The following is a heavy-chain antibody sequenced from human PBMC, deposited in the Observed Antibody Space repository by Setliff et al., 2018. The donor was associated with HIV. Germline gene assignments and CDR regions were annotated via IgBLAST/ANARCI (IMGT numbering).Heavy chain of an antibody. CDR3: ARWGSGSYERVFDY. V-gene: IGHV3-48*03. D-gene: IGHD1-26*01. CDR2: ISRDGDTI. Sequence: PGGSLRLSCAGFGFIFSTYEMNWVRQAPGKGLERLSYISRDGDTIYYADSVKGRFIISRDNAKNSLNLQMNSLRAEDTAVYFCARWGSGSYERVFDYWGQGMLVTVSS. J-gene: IGHJ4*02. CDR1: GFIFSTYE.